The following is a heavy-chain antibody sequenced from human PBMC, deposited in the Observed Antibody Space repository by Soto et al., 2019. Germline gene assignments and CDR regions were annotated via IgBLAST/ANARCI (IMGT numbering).Heavy chain of an antibody. Sequence: SETLSLTCAVYGGSFSGYYWSWIRQPPGKGLEWIGEINHSGSTNYNPSLKSRVTISVDTSKNQFSLKLSSVTAADTAVYYCARAGGIQIWLRLDYGMDVWGQGTTVTVSS. CDR2: INHSGST. V-gene: IGHV4-34*01. J-gene: IGHJ6*02. D-gene: IGHD5-18*01. CDR3: ARAGGIQIWLRLDYGMDV. CDR1: GGSFSGYY.